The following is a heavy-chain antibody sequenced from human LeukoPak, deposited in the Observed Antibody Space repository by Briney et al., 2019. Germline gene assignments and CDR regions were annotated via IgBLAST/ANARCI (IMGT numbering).Heavy chain of an antibody. D-gene: IGHD3-9*01. CDR3: ARSYDILTGDDAFDI. J-gene: IGHJ3*02. V-gene: IGHV3-11*06. Sequence: GRFTISRDNAKNSLYLQMNSLRAEDTAVYYCARSYDILTGDDAFDIWGQGTMVTVSS.